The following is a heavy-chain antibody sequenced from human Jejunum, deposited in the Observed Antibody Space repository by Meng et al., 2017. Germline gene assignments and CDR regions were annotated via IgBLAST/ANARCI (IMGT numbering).Heavy chain of an antibody. Sequence: GGSLRLSCAASGFSFSYYEMNWVRQAPGKGLEWISYITSSSSTIYYAYSVKGRFTISRDNAKQSLYLQMTGLRVEDTAVYYCARDSGRVAWGQGTMVTVSS. D-gene: IGHD3-10*01. V-gene: IGHV3-48*03. CDR3: ARDSGRVA. J-gene: IGHJ4*02. CDR2: ITSSSSTI. CDR1: GFSFSYYE.